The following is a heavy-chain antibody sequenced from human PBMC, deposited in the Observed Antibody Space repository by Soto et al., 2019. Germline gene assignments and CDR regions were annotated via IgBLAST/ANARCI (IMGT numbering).Heavy chain of an antibody. CDR2: IYYSGST. Sequence: SETLSLTCTVSGSSISSSSYYWSWIRQPPGKGLEWIGYIYYSGSTNYNPSLKSRVTISVDTSKNQFSLKLNSMTAADTAVYYCARHNYGSGSTYFDYWGQGTLVTVSS. V-gene: IGHV4-61*05. CDR1: GSSISSSSYY. D-gene: IGHD3-10*01. J-gene: IGHJ4*02. CDR3: ARHNYGSGSTYFDY.